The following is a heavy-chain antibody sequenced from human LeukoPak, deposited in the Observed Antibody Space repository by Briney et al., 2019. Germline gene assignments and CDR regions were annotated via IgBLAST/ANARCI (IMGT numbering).Heavy chain of an antibody. J-gene: IGHJ4*02. CDR1: GFTFSNYN. Sequence: GGSLRLSCAASGFTFSNYNMNWVRQAPGKGLEWVALMSYDGSYKYFADSVTGRFTISRDSSKNTLYLQMNSLRPEDTAVYYCAREEGVAATASEFAYWGPGTLVTVSS. CDR3: AREEGVAATASEFAY. V-gene: IGHV3-30*03. CDR2: MSYDGSYK. D-gene: IGHD6-13*01.